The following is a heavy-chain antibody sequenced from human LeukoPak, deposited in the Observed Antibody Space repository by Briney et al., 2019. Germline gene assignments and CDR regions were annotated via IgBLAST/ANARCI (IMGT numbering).Heavy chain of an antibody. CDR3: AKESALYSSSPFDY. V-gene: IGHV3-23*01. CDR1: RFTFSTYA. CDR2: ISGDGERP. J-gene: IGHJ4*02. D-gene: IGHD6-6*01. Sequence: GGSLRLSCAASRFTFSTYAMTWVRQAPGKGLEWVAAISGDGERPYYANSVQGRFSISRDNSKNTVYLQMDSLRAEDTAAYYCAKESALYSSSPFDYWGQGTLVTVSS.